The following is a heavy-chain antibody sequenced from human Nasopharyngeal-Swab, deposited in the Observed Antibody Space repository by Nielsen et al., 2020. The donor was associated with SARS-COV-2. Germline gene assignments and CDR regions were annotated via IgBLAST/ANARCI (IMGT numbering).Heavy chain of an antibody. CDR1: GYTFTSYY. V-gene: IGHV1-46*01. CDR2: INPSGGST. CDR3: ARVSAGTSKRDAFDI. D-gene: IGHD1-7*01. Sequence: ASVKVSCKASGYTFTSYYMHWVRQAPGQGLEWMGIINPSGGSTSYAQKFQGRVTMTRDTSTSTVYMELSSLRSEDTAVYYCARVSAGTSKRDAFDIWGQGTMVTVSS. J-gene: IGHJ3*02.